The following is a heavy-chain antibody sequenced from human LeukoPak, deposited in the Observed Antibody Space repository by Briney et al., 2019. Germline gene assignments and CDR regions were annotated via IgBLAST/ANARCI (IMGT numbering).Heavy chain of an antibody. V-gene: IGHV1-2*02. CDR1: GYTFTDYY. Sequence: GASVQVSCKASGYTFTDYYMHWVRQAPGQGLEWMGWINPNSGGTNYAQKFQGRVTMTRDTSISTAYMELSRLRSDDTAMYYCAPEAGDNYDYWGQGTLVTVSS. CDR3: APEAGDNYDY. D-gene: IGHD5-24*01. J-gene: IGHJ4*02. CDR2: INPNSGGT.